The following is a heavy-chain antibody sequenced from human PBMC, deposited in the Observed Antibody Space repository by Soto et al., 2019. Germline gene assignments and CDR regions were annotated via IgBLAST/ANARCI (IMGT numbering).Heavy chain of an antibody. CDR1: GFTFSSYA. V-gene: IGHV3-23*01. CDR2: ISGSGDKT. CDR3: PKTTGLIDPFDY. Sequence: EVQLLESGGGLVQPGGSLRLSCAASGFTFSSYAMSWVRQAPGKGLEWVSAISGSGDKTNYADSVKGRFTISRDNSKNTLYLQMNSLSAEDTAVYYCPKTTGLIDPFDYWGQGTLVTVSS. J-gene: IGHJ4*02. D-gene: IGHD4-17*01.